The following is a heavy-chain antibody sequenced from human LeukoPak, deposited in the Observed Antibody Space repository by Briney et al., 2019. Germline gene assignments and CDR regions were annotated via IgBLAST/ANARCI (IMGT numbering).Heavy chain of an antibody. CDR1: GFTSSSYA. J-gene: IGHJ4*02. Sequence: GGSLRLSCAASGFTSSSYAMSWVRQAPGKGLEWVSTIGGGSSGNTYYADSAKGRFTISRDDSKNTLFLQMNSLRAEDTAVYYCAKASSLLWFGESPADYWGQGTLVTVSS. D-gene: IGHD3-10*01. V-gene: IGHV3-23*01. CDR2: IGGGSSGNT. CDR3: AKASSLLWFGESPADY.